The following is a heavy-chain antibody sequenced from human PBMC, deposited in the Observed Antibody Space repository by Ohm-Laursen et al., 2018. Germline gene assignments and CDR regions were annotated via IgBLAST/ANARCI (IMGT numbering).Heavy chain of an antibody. CDR1: GFTFITYW. J-gene: IGHJ4*02. D-gene: IGHD3-10*01. V-gene: IGHV3-74*01. Sequence: GSLRLSCTATGFTFITYWMHWVRQAPGKGLVWVSRINTDGRSTTYADSVKGRFTISRDNAKNTLYLQMNSLRAEDTAVYYCAGDGLPYGEDFDHWGQGTLVTVSS. CDR2: INTDGRST. CDR3: AGDGLPYGEDFDH.